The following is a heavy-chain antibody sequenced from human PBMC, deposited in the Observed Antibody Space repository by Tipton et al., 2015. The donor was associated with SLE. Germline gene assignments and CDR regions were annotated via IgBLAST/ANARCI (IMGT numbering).Heavy chain of an antibody. Sequence: TLSLTCSVSGDSISGRYWSWIRQPPGKTLEWIGYIYFTGSTNYDPSLKGRVTISVDTSKKQFSLKLSSVTAADTAVYYCARVGNYDLDYWGQGTLVTVSS. D-gene: IGHD3-3*01. CDR2: IYFTGST. V-gene: IGHV4-59*11. CDR1: GDSISGRY. CDR3: ARVGNYDLDY. J-gene: IGHJ4*02.